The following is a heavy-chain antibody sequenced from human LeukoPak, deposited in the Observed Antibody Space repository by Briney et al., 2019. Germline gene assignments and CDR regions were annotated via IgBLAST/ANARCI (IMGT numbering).Heavy chain of an antibody. CDR2: IIPILGIA. V-gene: IGHV1-69*04. J-gene: IGHJ4*02. CDR1: GGTFSSYA. Sequence: SVKVSCKASGGTFSSYAISWVRQAPGQGLEWMGRIIPILGIANYAQKFQGRVTITADKSTSTAYMELSSLRSEDTAVYYCARGGTPYYFDYWGQGTLVTVSS. CDR3: ARGGTPYYFDY. D-gene: IGHD3-16*01.